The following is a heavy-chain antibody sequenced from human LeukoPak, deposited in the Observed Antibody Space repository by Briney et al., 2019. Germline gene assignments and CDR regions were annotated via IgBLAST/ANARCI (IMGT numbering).Heavy chain of an antibody. CDR2: IYPRGST. CDR3: ATSYDSKTAPYDL. D-gene: IGHD3-3*01. CDR1: GASISSYC. J-gene: IGHJ5*02. Sequence: SETLSLTCTVSGASISSYCWSWVRQPPGTGLEWIGYIYPRGSTDYNPSLKSRVTVSVDTSKNQVSMELRSLTATDTAVYYCATSYDSKTAPYDLWGQGTLVTVSS. V-gene: IGHV4-4*09.